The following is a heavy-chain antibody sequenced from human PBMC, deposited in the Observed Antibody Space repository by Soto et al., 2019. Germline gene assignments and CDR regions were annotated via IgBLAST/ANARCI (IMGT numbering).Heavy chain of an antibody. V-gene: IGHV3-48*02. CDR2: ISSSSSTI. CDR1: GFTFSSYS. Sequence: GGSLRLSCAASGFTFSSYSMNWVRQAPGKGLEWVSYISSSSSTIYYADSVKGRFTISRDNAKNSLYLQMNSLRDEDTAVYYCARDSGGSGVRGVILTALYYYGMDVWGQGTTVTVSS. D-gene: IGHD3-10*01. J-gene: IGHJ6*02. CDR3: ARDSGGSGVRGVILTALYYYGMDV.